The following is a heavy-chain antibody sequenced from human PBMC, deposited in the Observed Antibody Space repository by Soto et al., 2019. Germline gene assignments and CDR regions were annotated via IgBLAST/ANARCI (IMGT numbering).Heavy chain of an antibody. CDR1: VFTFSIYS. CDR2: ISSSSSYI. CDR3: ARARSSDYGMDV. Sequence: ARGSLILSCVSSVFTFSIYSMNWVRQAPGKGLDLVSSISSSSSYIYYADSGKGRFTISRDNAKNSLYLQMNSLRAEDTAVYYCARARSSDYGMDVWGQGTTVTVSS. D-gene: IGHD6-25*01. V-gene: IGHV3-21*01. J-gene: IGHJ6*02.